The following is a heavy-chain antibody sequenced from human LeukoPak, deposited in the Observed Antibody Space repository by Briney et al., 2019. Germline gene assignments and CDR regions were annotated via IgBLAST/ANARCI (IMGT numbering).Heavy chain of an antibody. CDR3: ARSLSPMVRGVIMSPVFYFDY. CDR2: ISAYNGNT. J-gene: IGHJ4*02. Sequence: ASVKVSCKASGYTFTSYGTSWVRQAPGQGLEWMGWISAYNGNTNYAQKLQGRVTMTTDTSTSTAYMELRSLRSDDTAVYYCARSLSPMVRGVIMSPVFYFDYWGQGTLVTVSS. CDR1: GYTFTSYG. V-gene: IGHV1-18*01. D-gene: IGHD3-10*01.